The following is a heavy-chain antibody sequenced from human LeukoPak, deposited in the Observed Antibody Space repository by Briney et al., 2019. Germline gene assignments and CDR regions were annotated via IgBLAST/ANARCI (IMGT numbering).Heavy chain of an antibody. Sequence: GGSLRLSCATFWMTWVRQVPGKGLEWVANINREGNEKYYVDSVEGRFTISRDNAKNSVDLQMDSLRVEDTAVYYCARVGTWELQRVFDFWGQGTLVTVSS. CDR1: W. CDR3: ARVGTWELQRVFDF. CDR2: INREGNEK. D-gene: IGHD1-26*01. V-gene: IGHV3-7*01. J-gene: IGHJ4*02.